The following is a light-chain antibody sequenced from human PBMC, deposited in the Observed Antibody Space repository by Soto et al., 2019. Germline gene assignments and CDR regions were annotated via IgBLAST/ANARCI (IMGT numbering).Light chain of an antibody. CDR1: QFLSSY. Sequence: EVVLTQSPATLSLAPGERATLSCRASQFLSSYLAWYQQKPGQPPRLLIYDTSNRATGIPARFSGSGSGTEFTLTISSLQPEDVAVYYCQQYKNWPWTFGQGTKVDIK. CDR3: QQYKNWPWT. V-gene: IGKV3-11*01. J-gene: IGKJ1*01. CDR2: DTS.